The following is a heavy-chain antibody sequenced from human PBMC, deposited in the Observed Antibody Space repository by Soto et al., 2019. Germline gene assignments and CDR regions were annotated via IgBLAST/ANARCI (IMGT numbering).Heavy chain of an antibody. V-gene: IGHV4-59*08. CDR3: ARHGFGPLHGLVDV. Sequence: QVQLQESGPGLVKPSETLSLTCTVSGGSITNYYCSWFRQPPGKGLDWIGYINYDGYSAYNLSLRRRVTLSMAASKTQFSLVLESVPATDTAVYFCARHGFGPLHGLVDVWGPGTTVIVSS. D-gene: IGHD3-10*01. CDR2: INYDGYS. J-gene: IGHJ6*02. CDR1: GGSITNYY.